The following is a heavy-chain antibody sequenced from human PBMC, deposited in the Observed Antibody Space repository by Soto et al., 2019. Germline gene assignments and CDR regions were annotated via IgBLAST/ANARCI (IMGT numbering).Heavy chain of an antibody. CDR2: VHSGGST. V-gene: IGHV3-66*01. J-gene: IGHJ4*02. CDR3: ATGGSGVFDY. D-gene: IGHD6-19*01. CDR1: GFAVSSNY. Sequence: PGGSLRLSCAASGFAVSSNYMTWVRQAPGKGLEWVSVVHSGGSTYYADSVKDRFTLSRDNSKNTVYLQMSTLRADDTALYYGATGGSGVFDYWGQGTLVTVSS.